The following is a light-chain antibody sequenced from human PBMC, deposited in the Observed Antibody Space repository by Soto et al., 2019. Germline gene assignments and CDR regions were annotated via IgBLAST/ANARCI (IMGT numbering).Light chain of an antibody. CDR1: SSDVGSYNL. V-gene: IGLV2-23*02. CDR3: CSYAGSSTYV. J-gene: IGLJ1*01. Sequence: LTQPASVSGSPGQSITISCTGTSSDVGSYNLVSWYQQHPGKAPQLMIYEVSKRPSGVSNRFSGSKSGNTASLTISGLQAEDEADYYCCSYAGSSTYVFGTGTKVTVL. CDR2: EVS.